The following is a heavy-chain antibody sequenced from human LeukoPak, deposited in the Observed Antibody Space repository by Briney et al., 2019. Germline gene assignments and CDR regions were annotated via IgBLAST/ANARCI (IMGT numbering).Heavy chain of an antibody. CDR2: VHLDGRT. CDR1: VGSLSSTNW. CDR3: AREGGFYRPLDY. V-gene: IGHV4-4*02. Sequence: SESLSLTCVGSVGSLSSTNWWAWIPQPPGKGLGWIGEVHLDGRTNFNPSLTSRLTMSVDLPETHVSLKLTSVTAADTAVYYCAREGGFYRPLDYSGQGTLVTVSS. D-gene: IGHD6-25*01. J-gene: IGHJ4*02.